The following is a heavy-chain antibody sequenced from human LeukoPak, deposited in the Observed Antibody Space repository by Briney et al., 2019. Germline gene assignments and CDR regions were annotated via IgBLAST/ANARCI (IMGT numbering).Heavy chain of an antibody. Sequence: SGGSLRLSCAASGFTFSSYAMRWVRQVPGKGLEWVSVISGSGDNTYYADSVKGRFTISRDNSKNMLYLQMNSLRAEDTAVYYCAKWKYSNSGIDDYWGQGTLVTVSS. CDR2: ISGSGDNT. CDR3: AKWKYSNSGIDDY. D-gene: IGHD6-6*01. J-gene: IGHJ4*02. CDR1: GFTFSSYA. V-gene: IGHV3-23*01.